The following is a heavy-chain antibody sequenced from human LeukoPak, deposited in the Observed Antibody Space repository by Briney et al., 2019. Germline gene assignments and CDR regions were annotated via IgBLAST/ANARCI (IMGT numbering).Heavy chain of an antibody. J-gene: IGHJ4*02. CDR3: ARSTGYCSGGSCYNGVGY. CDR1: GFTLSSYE. V-gene: IGHV3-48*03. CDR2: IISSGSTI. D-gene: IGHD2-15*01. Sequence: GGSLRLSCAASGFTLSSYEMTWVRQPPGKGLEWFSYIISSGSTIYYADSVKGRFTISRDNAKNSLYLQMNSLRAEDTAVYYCARSTGYCSGGSCYNGVGYWGQGTLVTVSS.